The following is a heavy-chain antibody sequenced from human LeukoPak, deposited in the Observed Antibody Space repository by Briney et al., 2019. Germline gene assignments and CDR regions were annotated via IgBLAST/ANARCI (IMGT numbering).Heavy chain of an antibody. V-gene: IGHV3-30*18. CDR3: AKDSILDH. Sequence: GGSLRLSCATSGFTFSIYGMHWVRQAPGKGLEWLAVIAYDGSYEYYADSVKGRFSISRDDSKKTVYLQMNGLRPEDTALYYCAKDSILDHWGQGTLVTVSS. CDR2: IAYDGSYE. CDR1: GFTFSIYG. J-gene: IGHJ4*02.